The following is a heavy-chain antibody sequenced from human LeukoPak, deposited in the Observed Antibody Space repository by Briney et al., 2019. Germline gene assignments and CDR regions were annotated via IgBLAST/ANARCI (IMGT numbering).Heavy chain of an antibody. CDR1: GFTFSSYA. V-gene: IGHV3-23*01. CDR3: AKEDSHIVVVTAIDGNY. Sequence: PGGSLRLSCAASGFTFSSYAMSWVRQAPGKGLEWVSSVSGRGGSTYYADSVKGRFTISRDNSKSTLFLQMNSLRAEDTAVYYCAKEDSHIVVVTAIDGNYWGQGTLVTVSS. D-gene: IGHD2-21*02. CDR2: VSGRGGST. J-gene: IGHJ4*02.